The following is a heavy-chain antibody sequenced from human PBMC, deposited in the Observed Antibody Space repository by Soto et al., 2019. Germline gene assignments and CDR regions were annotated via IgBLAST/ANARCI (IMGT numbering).Heavy chain of an antibody. CDR3: AKTGYCSSTSCLNYYFDY. V-gene: IGHV3-9*01. Sequence: VQLVESGGGLVQPGRSLRLSCAASGFTFDDYAMHWVRQAPGKGLEWVSGISWNSGSIGYADSVKGRFTISRDNAKNSLYLQMNSLRAEDTALYYCAKTGYCSSTSCLNYYFDYWGQGTLVTVSS. D-gene: IGHD2-2*01. J-gene: IGHJ4*02. CDR1: GFTFDDYA. CDR2: ISWNSGSI.